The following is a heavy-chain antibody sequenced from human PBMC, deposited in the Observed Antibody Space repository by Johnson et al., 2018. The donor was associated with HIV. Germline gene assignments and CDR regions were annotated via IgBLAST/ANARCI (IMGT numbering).Heavy chain of an antibody. J-gene: IGHJ3*02. Sequence: VQLVESGGGVVRPGGSLRLSCAASGFTFDDYGMTWVRQAPGKGLEWVSGISGSGGSTYYADSVKGRFTISRDNSKNTLYLQMNSLRAEDTAVYYCARGSLRGDFWSGYNSHDAFDIWGQGTMVTVSS. CDR3: ARGSLRGDFWSGYNSHDAFDI. CDR2: ISGSGGST. CDR1: GFTFDDYG. D-gene: IGHD3-3*01. V-gene: IGHV3-23*04.